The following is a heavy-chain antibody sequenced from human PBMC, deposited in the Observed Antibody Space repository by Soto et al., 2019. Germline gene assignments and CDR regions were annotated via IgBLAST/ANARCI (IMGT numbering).Heavy chain of an antibody. V-gene: IGHV4-31*03. CDR1: GGSISSGGYY. CDR2: IYYSGST. J-gene: IGHJ4*02. D-gene: IGHD3-3*02. Sequence: PSETLSLTCTVSGGSISSGGYYWSWIRQHPGKGLEWIGYIYYSGSTYYNPSLKSRVTISVDTSKSQFSLKLSSVTAADTAVYYCARAPFSTMRTFDYWGQGTLVTVSS. CDR3: ARAPFSTMRTFDY.